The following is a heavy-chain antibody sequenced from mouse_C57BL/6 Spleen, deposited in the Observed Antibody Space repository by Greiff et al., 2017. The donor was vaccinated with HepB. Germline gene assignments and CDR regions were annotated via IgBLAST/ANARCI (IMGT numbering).Heavy chain of an antibody. Sequence: EVQLQQSGPELVKPGASVKISCKASGYTFTDYYMNWVKQSHGQSLEWIGDINPNNGGTSYNQKFKGKATLTVDKSSSTAYMELRSLTSEDSAVYYCARYPSELTGTLDYWGQGTTLTVSS. CDR3: ARYPSELTGTLDY. CDR1: GYTFTDYY. V-gene: IGHV1-26*01. D-gene: IGHD4-1*01. CDR2: INPNNGGT. J-gene: IGHJ2*01.